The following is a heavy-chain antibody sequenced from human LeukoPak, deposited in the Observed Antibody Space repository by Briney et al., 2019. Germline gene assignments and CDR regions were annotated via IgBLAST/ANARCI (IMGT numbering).Heavy chain of an antibody. D-gene: IGHD6-19*01. V-gene: IGHV4-39*01. J-gene: IGHJ4*02. CDR3: AIQGYSSGWYIDC. Sequence: PSETLSLTCTVSGGSISSSSYYWGWIRQPPGKGLEWIGSIYFSGNTYYNPSLKSRVNISVDTSKNQFSLKLGSVTAADTAVYYCAIQGYSSGWYIDCWGQGTLVTVSS. CDR2: IYFSGNT. CDR1: GGSISSSSYY.